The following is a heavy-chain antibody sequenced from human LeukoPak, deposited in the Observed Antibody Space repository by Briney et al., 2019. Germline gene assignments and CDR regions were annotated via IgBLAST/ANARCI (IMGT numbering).Heavy chain of an antibody. V-gene: IGHV3-7*01. Sequence: GGSLRLSCAPSGFTFSHYWMSWVRQAPGKGLEWVANIKEDGREKYYVDSVKGRFTISRDNAKNSLSLQVNSLRAEDTAVYYCARSRSGYYEDYWGQGTLVTVSS. J-gene: IGHJ4*02. CDR3: ARSRSGYYEDY. CDR1: GFTFSHYW. CDR2: IKEDGREK. D-gene: IGHD3-22*01.